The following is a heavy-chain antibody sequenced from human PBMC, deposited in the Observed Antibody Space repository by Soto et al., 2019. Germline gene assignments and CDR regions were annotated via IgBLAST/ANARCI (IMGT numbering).Heavy chain of an antibody. D-gene: IGHD3-10*01. Sequence: VKVSCKASGYTFTSYDINWVRQATGQGLEWMGWINPNSGNTGYAQKFQGWVTMTRDTSISTAYMELSRLRSDDTAVYYCARDRRYYGSGSYYKGRGYYYYGMDVWGQGTTVTVSS. CDR1: GYTFTSYD. CDR3: ARDRRYYGSGSYYKGRGYYYYGMDV. J-gene: IGHJ6*02. V-gene: IGHV1-8*01. CDR2: INPNSGNT.